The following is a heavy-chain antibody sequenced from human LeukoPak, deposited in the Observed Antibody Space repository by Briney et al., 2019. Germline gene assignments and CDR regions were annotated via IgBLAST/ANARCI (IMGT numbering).Heavy chain of an antibody. CDR1: GGSFSGYY. CDR3: ARYELSGSGWYRWVNWFDP. V-gene: IGHV4-34*01. CDR2: INHSGST. Sequence: SETLSLTCAVYGGSFSGYYWSWIRQPPGKGLEWIGEINHSGSTNYNPSLKSRVTISVDTSKNQFSLKLSSVTAADTAVYYCARYELSGSGWYRWVNWFDPWGQGTLVTVSS. J-gene: IGHJ5*02. D-gene: IGHD6-19*01.